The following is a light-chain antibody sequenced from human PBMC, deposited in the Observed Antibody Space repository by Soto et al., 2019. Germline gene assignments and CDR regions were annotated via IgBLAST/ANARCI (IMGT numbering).Light chain of an antibody. CDR3: QQRSNSWT. CDR2: DAS. Sequence: EIVLTQSPATLSLSPGERVTLSCRASQSVSSYLAWYQQKPGQAPRLLIYDASNRATGIPDRFSGSGSGTDFTLTISSLEPEDFAVYYCQQRSNSWTFGQGTKVAFK. J-gene: IGKJ1*01. CDR1: QSVSSY. V-gene: IGKV3-11*01.